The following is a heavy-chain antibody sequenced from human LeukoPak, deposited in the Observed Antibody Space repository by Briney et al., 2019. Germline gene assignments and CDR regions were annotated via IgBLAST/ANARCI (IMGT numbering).Heavy chain of an antibody. D-gene: IGHD3-10*01. J-gene: IGHJ3*02. CDR3: ARDYYGSGSYYNAAFDI. Sequence: SETLSLTCTVSGGSISSYYWGWLRQPPGKGLEWIGSIYYSGSTYYNPSLKSRVTISVDTSKNQFSLKLSSVTATDTAVYYCARDYYGSGSYYNAAFDIWGQGTMVTVSS. V-gene: IGHV4-39*07. CDR1: GGSISSYY. CDR2: IYYSGST.